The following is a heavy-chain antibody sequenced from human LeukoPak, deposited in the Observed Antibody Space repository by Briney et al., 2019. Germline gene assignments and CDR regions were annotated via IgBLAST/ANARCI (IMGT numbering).Heavy chain of an antibody. V-gene: IGHV4-30-4*01. J-gene: IGHJ3*02. Sequence: PSETLSLTCTVSGDSISSSDYYWSWIRQPPGKGLEWIGYIYYSGSTSYNPSLKSRITISVDTSKNQFSLKLTSVTAADTAVYYCARHQWVPAFDIWGQGTMVTVSS. D-gene: IGHD1-26*01. CDR2: IYYSGST. CDR1: GDSISSSDYY. CDR3: ARHQWVPAFDI.